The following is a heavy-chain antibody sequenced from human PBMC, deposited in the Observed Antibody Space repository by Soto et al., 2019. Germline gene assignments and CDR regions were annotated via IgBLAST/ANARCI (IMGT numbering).Heavy chain of an antibody. Sequence: EVQVVESGGGLVKPGGSLRLSCAASGFTFSSYSMNWVRQAPGKGLEWVSCISGSSSYIYYADSVKGRFTISRDTAKNSLYLQMNSLRAEDTAVYYCARTDYGDYVRGAFEIWGQGTMVTVSS. CDR2: ISGSSSYI. J-gene: IGHJ3*02. CDR1: GFTFSSYS. CDR3: ARTDYGDYVRGAFEI. V-gene: IGHV3-21*01. D-gene: IGHD4-17*01.